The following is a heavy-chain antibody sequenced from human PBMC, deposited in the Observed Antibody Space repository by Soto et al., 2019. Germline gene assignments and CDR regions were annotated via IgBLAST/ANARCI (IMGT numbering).Heavy chain of an antibody. D-gene: IGHD6-19*01. CDR3: ARDIVVAGTRSWFDP. CDR1: GYSFTSYW. J-gene: IGHJ5*02. CDR2: IDPSDSYT. Sequence: GESLKISCQGSGYSFTSYWISWVRQMPGKGLEWMGRIDPSDSYTNYSPSFQGHVTISRDNSKNTLYLQMNSLRAEDTAVYYCARDIVVAGTRSWFDPWGQGTLVTVSS. V-gene: IGHV5-10-1*01.